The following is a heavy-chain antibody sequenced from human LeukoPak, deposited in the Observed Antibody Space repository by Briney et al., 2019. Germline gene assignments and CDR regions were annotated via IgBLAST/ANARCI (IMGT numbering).Heavy chain of an antibody. CDR1: GYTFSSNG. Sequence: ASVKVSCKASGYTFSSNGISWVRQAPGQGLEWMGWINPNSGGTNYAQKFQGRVTMTRDTSISTAYMELSRLRSDDTAVYYCASLTSSWSQSKDYWGQGTLVTVSS. D-gene: IGHD6-13*01. J-gene: IGHJ4*02. CDR2: INPNSGGT. V-gene: IGHV1-2*02. CDR3: ASLTSSWSQSKDY.